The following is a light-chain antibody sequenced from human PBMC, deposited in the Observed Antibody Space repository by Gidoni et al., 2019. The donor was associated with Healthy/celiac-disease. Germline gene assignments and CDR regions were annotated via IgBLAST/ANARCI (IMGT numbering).Light chain of an antibody. CDR1: PGVSSY. V-gene: IGKV3-11*01. Sequence: EIALTQSPATLSSSPGERATLSCRASPGVSSYLAVYQQKPGQAPRPLILYASTMTTGIPARLSGGGSGADFTLTSSSLEPEDFAVYYCQQRSSWPPFTFGPGTKVDIK. J-gene: IGKJ3*01. CDR2: YAS. CDR3: QQRSSWPPFT.